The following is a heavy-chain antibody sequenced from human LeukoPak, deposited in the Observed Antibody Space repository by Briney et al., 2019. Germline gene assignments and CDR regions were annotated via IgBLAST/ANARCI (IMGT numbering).Heavy chain of an antibody. D-gene: IGHD3-22*01. V-gene: IGHV1-69*13. CDR2: IIPIFGTA. J-gene: IGHJ3*02. Sequence: GASVKVSCKASGYTFTSYGISWVRQAPGQGLEWMGGIIPIFGTANYAQKFQGRVTITADESTSTAYMELSSLRSEDTAVYYCARVSTMIVVASDAFDIWGQGTMVTVSS. CDR1: GYTFTSYG. CDR3: ARVSTMIVVASDAFDI.